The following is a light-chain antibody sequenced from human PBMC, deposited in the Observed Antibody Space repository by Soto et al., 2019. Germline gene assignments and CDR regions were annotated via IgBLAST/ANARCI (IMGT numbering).Light chain of an antibody. CDR3: RQYYSYPWT. CDR2: AAS. Sequence: IQMTQSPSSVSASVGDRVTITCRASQGISSYLAWYQQKPGKAPKLLIYAASTLQSGVPSRFSGSGSGTDFTLTISCLQTEDFATYYCRQYYSYPWTCGQGTKVDIK. V-gene: IGKV1-8*01. CDR1: QGISSY. J-gene: IGKJ1*01.